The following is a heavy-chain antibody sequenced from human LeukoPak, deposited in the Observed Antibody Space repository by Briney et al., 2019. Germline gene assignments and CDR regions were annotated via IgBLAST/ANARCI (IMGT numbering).Heavy chain of an antibody. CDR1: EYSFTNFD. CDR3: ARGPQWRGDYYYMDV. D-gene: IGHD6-19*01. J-gene: IGHJ6*03. V-gene: IGHV1-8*01. Sequence: GASVKVSCKASEYSFTNFDINWVRQATGQGLEWMGWMHPNSGNKGYAQKFQGRVTMTMNTSITTAYMELSSLRSEDTAVYYCARGPQWRGDYYYMDVWGRGTTVTVSS. CDR2: MHPNSGNK.